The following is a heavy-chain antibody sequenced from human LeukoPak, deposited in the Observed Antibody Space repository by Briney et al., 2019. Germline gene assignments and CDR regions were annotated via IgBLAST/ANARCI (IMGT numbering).Heavy chain of an antibody. CDR3: ARLPLGGSGWIDY. D-gene: IGHD6-19*01. CDR1: GGSISSYY. V-gene: IGHV4-59*08. Sequence: SETLSLTCTVSGGSISSYYWSWIRQPPGKGLEWIGYIYYSGSTNYNPSLKSRVTISVDTSKNQFSLKLSSVTAADTAVYYCARLPLGGSGWIDYWGQGTLVTVSS. CDR2: IYYSGST. J-gene: IGHJ4*02.